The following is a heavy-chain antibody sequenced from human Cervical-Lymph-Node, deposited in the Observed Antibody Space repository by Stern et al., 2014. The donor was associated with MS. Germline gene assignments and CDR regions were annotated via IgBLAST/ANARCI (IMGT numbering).Heavy chain of an antibody. D-gene: IGHD5-24*01. Sequence: QLQLQESGPGLVKPSATLSLTCTVAGASFTDYYWSWIRQSPWKGLEWIGYIYSSGSTNYHHSLKSRVIISLDTSKNQFSLKLSAVTAADTAVYYCARGGRMATMFYWGQGNLVTVSS. CDR2: IYSSGST. CDR3: ARGGRMATMFY. J-gene: IGHJ4*02. CDR1: GASFTDYY. V-gene: IGHV4-59*01.